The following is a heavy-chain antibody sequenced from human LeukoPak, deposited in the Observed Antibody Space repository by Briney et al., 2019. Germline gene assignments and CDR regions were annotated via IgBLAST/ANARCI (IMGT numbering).Heavy chain of an antibody. CDR2: IRYDGSNK. V-gene: IGHV3-30*02. J-gene: IGHJ4*02. CDR3: AKTFYIDSSSYFDY. CDR1: GFTFSSYG. D-gene: IGHD6-13*01. Sequence: GGSLRLSCAASGFTFSSYGMHWVRQAPGKGLEWVAFIRYDGSNKYYADSVKGRFTISRDNSKNTLYLQMNSLRAEDTAVYYCAKTFYIDSSSYFDYWGQGTLVTVSS.